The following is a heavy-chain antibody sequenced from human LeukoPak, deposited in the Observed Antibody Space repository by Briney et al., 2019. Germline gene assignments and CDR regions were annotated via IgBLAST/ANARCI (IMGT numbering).Heavy chain of an antibody. V-gene: IGHV3-21*01. CDR2: ISGSGSDT. CDR3: ARRFGQLLYPLDN. CDR1: GFTFSSYS. J-gene: IGHJ4*02. D-gene: IGHD3-10*01. Sequence: PGGSLRLSCVASGFTFSSYSMSWVRQAPGKGLDWVSSISGSGSDTYYADSVKGRFTVSRDNAKNSLFLQMSSLRAEDTAVYYCARRFGQLLYPLDNWGQGTLVTVSS.